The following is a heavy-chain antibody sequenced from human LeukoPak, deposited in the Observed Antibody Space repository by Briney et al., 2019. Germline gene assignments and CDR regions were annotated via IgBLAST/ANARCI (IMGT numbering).Heavy chain of an antibody. D-gene: IGHD6-19*01. CDR2: ISSNGGST. J-gene: IGHJ4*02. Sequence: GGSLRLSCSASGFTFSSYAMHWVRQAPGKGLEYVSAISSNGGSTYYADSVKGRFTISGDNSKNTLYLQMSSLRAEDTAVYYCVKGSGYSSGWYYFDYWGQGTLVTVSS. CDR1: GFTFSSYA. V-gene: IGHV3-64D*06. CDR3: VKGSGYSSGWYYFDY.